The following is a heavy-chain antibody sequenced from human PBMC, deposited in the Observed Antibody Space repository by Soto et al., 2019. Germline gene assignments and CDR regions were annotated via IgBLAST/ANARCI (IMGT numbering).Heavy chain of an antibody. Sequence: QVQLVQSGAEVKKAASSVKVSCKASGGTFNNYPITWVRQAPGEGLEWMGGSIPIFGTANYAQNFQGRVTISVDESTSTAYMELSSLRSEDTAVYYCARVRGYSGDDHYYYFDMDVWGQGTTVTVSS. J-gene: IGHJ6*02. V-gene: IGHV1-69*01. CDR2: SIPIFGTA. CDR1: GGTFNNYP. D-gene: IGHD5-12*01. CDR3: ARVRGYSGDDHYYYFDMDV.